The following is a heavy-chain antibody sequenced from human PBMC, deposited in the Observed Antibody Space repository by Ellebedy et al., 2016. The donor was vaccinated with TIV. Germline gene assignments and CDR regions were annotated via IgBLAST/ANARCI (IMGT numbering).Heavy chain of an antibody. CDR2: IIPMSVTP. J-gene: IGHJ4*02. CDR1: GGTSNRFA. Sequence: AASVKVSCKVSGGTSNRFAINWVRQAPGQGLEWMGGIIPMSVTPKYAQKFQGRVTFTADESTGPVYMALSTFISDHTAVYYCARSKGWWGEGKTILDYWGQGTLVTVSS. CDR3: ARSKGWWGEGKTILDY. V-gene: IGHV1-69*13. D-gene: IGHD2-15*01.